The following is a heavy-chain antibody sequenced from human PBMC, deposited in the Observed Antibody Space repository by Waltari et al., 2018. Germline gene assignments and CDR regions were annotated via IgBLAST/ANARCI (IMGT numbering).Heavy chain of an antibody. V-gene: IGHV5-51*01. J-gene: IGHJ5*02. D-gene: IGHD6-19*01. CDR2: LYPDDNDT. CDR3: VKGLVGGNEKGWFDP. Sequence: EVQLVQSGAEVKKPGGSLRISCKGSGYSFATYWIGWGRRMPGKGLEWVGSLYPDDNDTPYSPSFGGQVTISAYKSINTAYLNWTSLKASVTAIYYCVKGLVGGNEKGWFDPWGQGTLVTVSS. CDR1: GYSFATYW.